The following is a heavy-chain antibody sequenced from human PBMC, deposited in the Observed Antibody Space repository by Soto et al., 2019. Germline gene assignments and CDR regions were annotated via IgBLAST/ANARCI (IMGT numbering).Heavy chain of an antibody. CDR2: MNPGSGDT. CDR1: GYTFTNND. Sequence: KXSFKASGYTFTNNDFSWVRQATGQGLEWMGWMNPGSGDTGYAQKFQGRVTMTRDISIATAYMELNSLTSEDTAIYYCARMESFGSLNWFDPWGQGTLVTVSS. J-gene: IGHJ5*02. V-gene: IGHV1-8*01. CDR3: ARMESFGSLNWFDP. D-gene: IGHD5-18*01.